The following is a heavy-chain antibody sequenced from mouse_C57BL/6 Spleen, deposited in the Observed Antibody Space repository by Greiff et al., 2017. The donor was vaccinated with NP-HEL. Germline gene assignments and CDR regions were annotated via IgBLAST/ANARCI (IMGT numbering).Heavy chain of an antibody. CDR2: IYPSDSET. CDR3: ARASNSNHLDY. CDR1: GYTFTSYW. J-gene: IGHJ2*01. V-gene: IGHV1-61*01. Sequence: VQLQQSGAELVRPGSSVKLSCKASGYTFTSYWMDWVKQRPGQGLEWIGNIYPSDSETHYNQKFKDKATLTVDKSSSTAYMQLSSLTSEEAAVYYGARASNSNHLDYWGQGTTLTVSS. D-gene: IGHD2-5*01.